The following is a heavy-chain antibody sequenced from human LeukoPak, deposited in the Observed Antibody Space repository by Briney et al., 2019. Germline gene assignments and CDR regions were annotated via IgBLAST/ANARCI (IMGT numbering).Heavy chain of an antibody. V-gene: IGHV4-34*01. Sequence: SETLSLTCAVYGGSFSGYYWSWIRRPPGKGLEWIGEINHSGSTNYNPSLKSRVTISVDTSKNQFSLKLSSVTAADTAVYYCARHRDAFDIWGQGTMVTVSS. CDR1: GGSFSGYY. CDR2: INHSGST. J-gene: IGHJ3*02. D-gene: IGHD1-14*01. CDR3: ARHRDAFDI.